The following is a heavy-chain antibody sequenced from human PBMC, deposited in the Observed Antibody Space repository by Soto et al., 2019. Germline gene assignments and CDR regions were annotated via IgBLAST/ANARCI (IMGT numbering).Heavy chain of an antibody. D-gene: IGHD2-15*01. J-gene: IGHJ6*02. CDR1: GFTFSSYS. CDR2: ISSSSSTI. V-gene: IGHV3-48*02. CDR3: ASTNLGYCSGGSCYKDYYYYYYGMDV. Sequence: PGGSLSLCCAASGFTFSSYSMNWVRQAPGKGLEWVSYISSSSSTIYYADSVKGRFTISRDNAKNSLYLQMNSLRDEDTAVYYCASTNLGYCSGGSCYKDYYYYYYGMDVWGQGTTVTVSS.